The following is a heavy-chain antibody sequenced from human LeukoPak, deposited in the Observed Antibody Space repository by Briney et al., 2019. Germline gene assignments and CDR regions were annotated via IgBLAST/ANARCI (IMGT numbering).Heavy chain of an antibody. CDR1: GFTFSSSA. CDR3: VNDVSGSYTFDY. D-gene: IGHD1-26*01. CDR2: INDNGRAT. V-gene: IGHV3-64D*09. J-gene: IGHJ4*02. Sequence: GGSLRLSCSASGFTFSSSAMHWVRQAPGKGLEYVSGINDNGRATHYGDSLKGRFTISRDNSKNTLYLQMSTLTTEDAAIYYCVNDVSGSYTFDYWGQGTLVTVSS.